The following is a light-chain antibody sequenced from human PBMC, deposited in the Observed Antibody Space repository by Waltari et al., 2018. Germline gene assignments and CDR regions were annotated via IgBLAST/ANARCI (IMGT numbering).Light chain of an antibody. J-gene: IGKJ4*01. V-gene: IGKV4-1*01. CDR2: WSS. Sequence: DIVMTQSPDSLAVSLGERATIDCTSSQSVLYSSTNKNYLAWYQQKPGKPPKLLIYWSSTRESGVPDRFSGSGSGTAFTLTISSLQAEDVAVYYCQQYYTTPLTFGGGTKVEIK. CDR3: QQYYTTPLT. CDR1: QSVLYSSTNKNY.